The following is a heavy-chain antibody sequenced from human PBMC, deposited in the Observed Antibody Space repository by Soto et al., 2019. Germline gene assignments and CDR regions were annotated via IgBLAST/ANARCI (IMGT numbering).Heavy chain of an antibody. CDR2: INHSRTT. V-gene: IGHV4-38-2*01. CDR3: AREWALQYHDY. CDR1: GDSISSGYC. D-gene: IGHD4-4*01. Sequence: SETLSLSCAVSGDSISSGYCWSWIRQPPGKGLEWIGRINHSRTTNYNPSVKSRVTISVDTSKNQFSLKLSSVTAADTAVYYCAREWALQYHDYWGQGTLVTVSS. J-gene: IGHJ4*02.